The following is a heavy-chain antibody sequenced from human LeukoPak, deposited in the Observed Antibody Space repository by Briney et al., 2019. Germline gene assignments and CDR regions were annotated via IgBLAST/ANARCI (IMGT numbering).Heavy chain of an antibody. D-gene: IGHD1-26*01. CDR1: GYTFTGYY. CDR3: ARALSIVGATNY. J-gene: IGHJ4*02. V-gene: IGHV1-2*02. Sequence: ASVKVSCKXSGYTFTGYYMHWVRQAPGQGLEWMGWINPNSGGTNYAQKFQGRVTMTRDTSISTAYMELSRLRSDDTAVYYCARALSIVGATNYWGQRTLVTVSS. CDR2: INPNSGGT.